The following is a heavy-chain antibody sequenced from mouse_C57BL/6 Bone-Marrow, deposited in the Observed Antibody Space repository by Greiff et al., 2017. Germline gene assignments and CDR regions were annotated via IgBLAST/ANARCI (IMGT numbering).Heavy chain of an antibody. CDR2: INYDGSSN. CDR1: GFTFSDYY. CDR3: AREDYYGSSPSMDY. J-gene: IGHJ4*01. Sequence: EVMLVESEGGLVQPGSSMKLSCTASGFTFSDYYMAWVRQVPEKGLEWVAYINYDGSSNYYLDSLTSRFIISRDNAKNILYLQMSSLKTDDTATYYYAREDYYGSSPSMDYWGQGTSVTVSS. D-gene: IGHD1-1*01. V-gene: IGHV5-16*01.